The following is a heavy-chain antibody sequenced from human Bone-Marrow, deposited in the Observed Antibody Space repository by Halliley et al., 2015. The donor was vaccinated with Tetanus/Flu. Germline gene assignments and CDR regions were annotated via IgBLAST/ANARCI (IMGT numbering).Heavy chain of an antibody. CDR1: GFSFSDYW. CDR2: INHDSTEK. J-gene: IGHJ4*02. Sequence: SLRLSCAASGFSFSDYWMSWVRQAPGKGLEWVAYINHDSTEKHYVESLRGRLTISRDNAKNSLFLQMESLRADDTAVYYCARVASGDDYNLDSWGQGTLVSVSS. V-gene: IGHV3-7*03. D-gene: IGHD4-4*01. CDR3: ARVASGDDYNLDS.